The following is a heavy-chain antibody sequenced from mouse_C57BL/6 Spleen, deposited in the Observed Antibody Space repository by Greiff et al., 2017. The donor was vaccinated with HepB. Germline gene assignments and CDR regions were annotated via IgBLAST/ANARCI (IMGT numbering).Heavy chain of an antibody. CDR1: GYTFTSYW. J-gene: IGHJ1*03. CDR2: IHPNSGST. D-gene: IGHD1-1*01. CDR3: SCARLSYYGSSHWYFDV. Sequence: QIQLQQPGAELVKPGASVKLSCKASGYTFTSYWMHWVKQRPGQGLEWIGMIHPNSGSTNYNEKFKSKATLTVDKSSSTAYMQLSSLTSEDSAVYYWSCARLSYYGSSHWYFDVWGTGTTVTVSS. V-gene: IGHV1-64*01.